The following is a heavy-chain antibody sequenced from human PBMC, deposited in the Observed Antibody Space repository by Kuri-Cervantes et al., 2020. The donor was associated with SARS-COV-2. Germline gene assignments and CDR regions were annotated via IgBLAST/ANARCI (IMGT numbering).Heavy chain of an antibody. V-gene: IGHV3-48*03. CDR2: ISSSGSTI. Sequence: GESLKISCAASGFTFSSYEMNWVRQAPGKGLEWVSYISSSGSTIYYADSVKGRFTISRDNAKNSLYLQMNSLRAEDTAVYYCARGDSSGYLYYFDHWGQGTLVTVSS. D-gene: IGHD3-22*01. CDR3: ARGDSSGYLYYFDH. CDR1: GFTFSSYE. J-gene: IGHJ4*02.